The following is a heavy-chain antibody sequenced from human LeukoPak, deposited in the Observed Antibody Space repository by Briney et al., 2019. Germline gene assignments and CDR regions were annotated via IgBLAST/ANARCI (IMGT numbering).Heavy chain of an antibody. Sequence: GESLKISCKGSGYSFTSYWIGWVRQMPGKGLEWMGIIYPGDSDTRYSPSFQGQVTISADKSISTAYLQWSSLKASDTAMYYCARWSMVRGVIKYYFDYWGQGTLVTVSS. D-gene: IGHD3-10*01. J-gene: IGHJ4*02. CDR2: IYPGDSDT. CDR1: GYSFTSYW. CDR3: ARWSMVRGVIKYYFDY. V-gene: IGHV5-51*01.